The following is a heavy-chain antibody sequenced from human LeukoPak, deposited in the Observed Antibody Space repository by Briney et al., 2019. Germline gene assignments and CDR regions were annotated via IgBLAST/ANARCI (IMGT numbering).Heavy chain of an antibody. CDR2: IYTSGST. CDR1: GASFSSYY. J-gene: IGHJ4*02. D-gene: IGHD2-2*01. V-gene: IGHV4-4*07. Sequence: PSETLSLTFTVSGASFSSYYWTWIRQPAGKGLEWIGRIYTSGSTNYNPSLKSRVAMSVDTSKNQFSLKLSSVTAADTAVYYCARLSADSSSSRGFDYWGQGTLVTVSS. CDR3: ARLSADSSSSRGFDY.